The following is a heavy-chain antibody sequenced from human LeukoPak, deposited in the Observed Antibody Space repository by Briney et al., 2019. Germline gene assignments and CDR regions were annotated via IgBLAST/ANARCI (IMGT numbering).Heavy chain of an antibody. CDR1: GFTFTSYA. CDR2: ISGSGGST. J-gene: IGHJ3*02. V-gene: IGHV3-23*01. Sequence: GGSLSLSCAASGFTFTSYAMGWVRQPQGRGLEWVSAISGSGGSTYYADSVKGRFTISRDKSKNTLYLQMNSLRAEDTAVYYCAKDLFFDDSSGYYYLRGAFDIWGQGTMVTVSS. D-gene: IGHD3-22*01. CDR3: AKDLFFDDSSGYYYLRGAFDI.